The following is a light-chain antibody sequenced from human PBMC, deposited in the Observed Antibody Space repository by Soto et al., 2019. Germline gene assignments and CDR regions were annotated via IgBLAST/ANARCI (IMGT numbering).Light chain of an antibody. CDR2: VNN. CDR1: SSNIGAGYT. CDR3: QTYDSSLNTWV. V-gene: IGLV1-40*01. J-gene: IGLJ3*02. Sequence: QSVLTQPPSMSAAPGQRVTISCSGGSSNIGAGYTVHWYQQHPEKAPKFLNSVNNDRSSGVPDRFSVSKSGSSASLAITGLQAEDEAYYYCQTYDSSLNTWVFGGGTKLTVL.